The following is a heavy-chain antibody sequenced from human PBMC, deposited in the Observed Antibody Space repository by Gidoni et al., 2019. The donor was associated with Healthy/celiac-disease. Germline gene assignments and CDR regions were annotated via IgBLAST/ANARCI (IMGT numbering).Heavy chain of an antibody. CDR3: ARESLRYCSSTSCYVLDY. CDR1: GFTFSSYS. CDR2: ISSSSSTI. J-gene: IGHJ4*02. V-gene: IGHV3-48*01. Sequence: EVQLVESGGGLVQPGGSLRLSCAASGFTFSSYSMNWVRQAPGKGLEWVSYISSSSSTIYYADSVKGRFTISRDNDKNSLYLQMNSLRAEDTAVYYCARESLRYCSSTSCYVLDYWGQGTLVTVSS. D-gene: IGHD2-2*01.